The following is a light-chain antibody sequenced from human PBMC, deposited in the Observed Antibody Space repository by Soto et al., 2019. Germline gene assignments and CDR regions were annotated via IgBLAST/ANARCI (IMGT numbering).Light chain of an antibody. J-gene: IGKJ1*01. Sequence: TSCQSGLPASVGDWGSITCRASRSISDWLAWYQQKPGKAPELLIFDASNLKSGVSSRFSGSGSGTEFTLTISRLQPDDVATYYCLQYSSHSWTFGQGTKVDI. V-gene: IGKV1-5*01. CDR2: DAS. CDR1: RSISDW. CDR3: LQYSSHSWT.